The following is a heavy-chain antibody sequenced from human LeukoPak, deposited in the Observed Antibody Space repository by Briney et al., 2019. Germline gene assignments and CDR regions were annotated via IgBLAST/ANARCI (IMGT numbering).Heavy chain of an antibody. V-gene: IGHV4-34*01. CDR2: INHSGST. CDR3: ARGYDGSGYLLDY. Sequence: SETLSLTCAVYGGSFSGYYWSWIRQPPGKGLEWIGEINHSGSTNYNPSLKSRVTISVDTSKNQFSLKLSSVTAADTAVYYCARGYDGSGYLLDYWGQGTLVTVSS. J-gene: IGHJ4*02. D-gene: IGHD3-22*01. CDR1: GGSFSGYY.